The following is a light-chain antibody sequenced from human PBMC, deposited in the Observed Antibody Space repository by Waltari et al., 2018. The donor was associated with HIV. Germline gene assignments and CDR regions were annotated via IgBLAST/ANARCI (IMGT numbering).Light chain of an antibody. V-gene: IGLV2-11*01. CDR2: DVN. J-gene: IGLJ2*01. CDR3: CSYGGSYTSV. CDR1: MRDDGGYNS. Sequence: QSALTQPRSVSGSPGQAVTTPCPGTMRDDGGYNSVPWYQQHPGKAPKLIIYDVNNRPSGVPDRVSGSKSGNTASLTISGLQAEDEADYYCCSYGGSYTSVFGGGTQLTVL.